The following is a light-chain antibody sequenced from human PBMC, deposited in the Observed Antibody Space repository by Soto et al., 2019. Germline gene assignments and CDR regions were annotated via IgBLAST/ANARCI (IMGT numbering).Light chain of an antibody. V-gene: IGLV2-23*01. CDR3: SAYAGTRVL. CDR2: EGS. J-gene: IGLJ2*01. CDR1: SSDVGNYPL. Sequence: ALTQPASVSGSPGQSITISCSGTSSDVGNYPLVSWYQQHPGKAPKLVIYEGSKRPSGVSNRFSGSKSGYTASLTISGLQADDEADYYCSAYAGTRVLFGGGTKLTVL.